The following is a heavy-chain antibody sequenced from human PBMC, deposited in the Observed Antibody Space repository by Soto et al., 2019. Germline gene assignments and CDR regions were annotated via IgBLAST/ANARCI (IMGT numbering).Heavy chain of an antibody. CDR2: LYHIGST. CDR1: GYSISSGNY. J-gene: IGHJ6*02. Sequence: PXETLSLTCAVAGYSISSGNYWAWIRQPPGRGLEWIGSLYHIGSTHYNTSLKSRVTISVDTSKNHFSLELSSVTAADTAMYHCRSSTSCYDESCVDVWGQGTMVTVSS. CDR3: RSSTSCYDESCVDV. V-gene: IGHV4-38-2*01. D-gene: IGHD2-2*01.